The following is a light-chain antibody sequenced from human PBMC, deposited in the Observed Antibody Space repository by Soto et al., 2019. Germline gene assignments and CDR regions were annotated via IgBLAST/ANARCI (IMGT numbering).Light chain of an antibody. J-gene: IGKJ1*01. CDR3: QQHTT. CDR1: QGISRW. Sequence: DIQITQSPSTLSASVGDRVTITCRGSQGISRWLAWYQQKPGKAPRLLISKASSLASGVPSRFSGSGSGTEFTLTISSLQPEDVATYHCQQHTTFGQGTKVEI. CDR2: KAS. V-gene: IGKV1-5*03.